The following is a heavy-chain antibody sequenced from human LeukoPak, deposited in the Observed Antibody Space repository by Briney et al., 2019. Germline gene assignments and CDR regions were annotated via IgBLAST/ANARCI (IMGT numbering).Heavy chain of an antibody. D-gene: IGHD2-15*01. CDR3: ARGYCSGGSRYSEDY. CDR1: GYTFTGYY. Sequence: GASVKVSCKASGYTFTGYYMHWVRQAPGQGLEWMGWINPNSGGTNYAQKFQGRVTMTRDTSISTAYMELSRLRSDDTAVYYCARGYCSGGSRYSEDYWGQGTLVTVSS. V-gene: IGHV1-2*02. J-gene: IGHJ4*02. CDR2: INPNSGGT.